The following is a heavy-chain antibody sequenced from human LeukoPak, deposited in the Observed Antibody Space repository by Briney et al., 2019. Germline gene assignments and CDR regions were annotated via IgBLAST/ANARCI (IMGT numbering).Heavy chain of an antibody. V-gene: IGHV3-7*04. Sequence: GGSLRLSCAASGFTFKSHWMTWVRQAPGKGLEWVANIQEDGSLKNYVDSVKGRFTISRDNAQNSLYLQMNSLRADDTAIYYCARDEVGEPNAHWGQGTLVTVSS. J-gene: IGHJ4*02. D-gene: IGHD3-16*01. CDR3: ARDEVGEPNAH. CDR1: GFTFKSHW. CDR2: IQEDGSLK.